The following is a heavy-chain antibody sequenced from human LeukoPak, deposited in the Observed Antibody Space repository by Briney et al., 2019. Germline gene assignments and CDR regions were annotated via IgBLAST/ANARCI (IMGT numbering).Heavy chain of an antibody. J-gene: IGHJ4*02. CDR1: GLTFRAYW. CDR3: VGGIGWLPDY. CDR2: IEQDGSEK. Sequence: GGSLRLSCAASGLTFRAYWGNWVRQAPGKGLEWVANIEQDGSEKNYVDSVKGRFTISRDNGENSLYLQMNSLRVEDTGVYYCVGGIGWLPDYWGQGTLVTVSS. D-gene: IGHD6-19*01. V-gene: IGHV3-7*01.